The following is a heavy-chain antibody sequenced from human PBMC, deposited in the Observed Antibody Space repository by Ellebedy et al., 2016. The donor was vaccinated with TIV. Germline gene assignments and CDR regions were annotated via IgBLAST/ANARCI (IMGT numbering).Heavy chain of an antibody. CDR2: IYYSGST. V-gene: IGHV4-39*01. CDR3: ARTNYNLRYYYYYMDV. CDR1: GGSISSSSYY. Sequence: SETLSLTXTVSGGSISSSSYYWGWIRQPPGKGLEWIGSIYYSGSTYYNPSLKSRVTISVDTSKNQFSLKLSSVTAADTAVYYCARTNYNLRYYYYYMDVWGKGTTVTVSS. J-gene: IGHJ6*03. D-gene: IGHD4/OR15-4a*01.